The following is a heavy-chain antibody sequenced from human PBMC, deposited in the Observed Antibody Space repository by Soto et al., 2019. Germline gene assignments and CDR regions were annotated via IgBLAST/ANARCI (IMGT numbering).Heavy chain of an antibody. Sequence: QVQLVQSGPEVKKPGSSVKVSCEASGGTFSNFAVNWVRQAPGQGLEWVGGIIPLFNVAKYAQKFEGRVTIVADDSTSIAYMDLSSLRSDDTPVYYCAASARDVLGYDYTDTEGLETWGQRTMVTVSS. CDR1: GGTFSNFA. J-gene: IGHJ3*01. V-gene: IGHV1-69*01. CDR3: AASARDVLGYDYTDTEGLET. CDR2: IIPLFNVA. D-gene: IGHD4-4*01.